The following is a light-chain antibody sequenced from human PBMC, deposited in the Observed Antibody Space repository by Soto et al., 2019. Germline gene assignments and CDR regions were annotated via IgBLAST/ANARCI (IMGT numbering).Light chain of an antibody. CDR1: QSISSW. V-gene: IGKV1-5*03. J-gene: IGKJ1*01. CDR2: KAS. CDR3: QQYNSYWS. Sequence: DIQMTQSPSTLSASVGDRVTITCRASQSISSWLAWYQQKPGKAPKLLIYKASSLESGVPSRFSGSGSGTEFNLTISSLQPDDFATYYCQQYNSYWSLGQGTKVDIK.